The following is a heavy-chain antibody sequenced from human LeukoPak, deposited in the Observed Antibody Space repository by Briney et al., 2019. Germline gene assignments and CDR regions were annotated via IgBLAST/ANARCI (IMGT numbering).Heavy chain of an antibody. J-gene: IGHJ6*02. D-gene: IGHD6-19*01. Sequence: ASVKVSCKASGGTFSSYAISWVRQAPGQGLEWMGGIIPIFGTANYAQKFQGRVTITADESTSTAYMELSSLRSEDTAVYYCAREGYSSGWFRYCMDVWGQRTTATVSS. CDR3: AREGYSSGWFRYCMDV. CDR1: GGTFSSYA. V-gene: IGHV1-69*13. CDR2: IIPIFGTA.